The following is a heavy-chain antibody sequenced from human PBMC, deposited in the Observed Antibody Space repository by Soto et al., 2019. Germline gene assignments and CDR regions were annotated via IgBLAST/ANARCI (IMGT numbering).Heavy chain of an antibody. J-gene: IGHJ6*01. CDR3: GTSKIFDILTGFTSSGMDV. Sequence: SETLSLTCVAAGYSISSNSYWGWIRQTPGKGLEWMGSIHHSGSTYYSPSLKSRVSMSIDTSKNQLSLKLTFVTAADTAVYYCGTSKIFDILTGFTSSGMDVWGQGTTVTVSS. CDR1: GYSISSNSY. D-gene: IGHD3-9*01. V-gene: IGHV4-38-2*01. CDR2: IHHSGST.